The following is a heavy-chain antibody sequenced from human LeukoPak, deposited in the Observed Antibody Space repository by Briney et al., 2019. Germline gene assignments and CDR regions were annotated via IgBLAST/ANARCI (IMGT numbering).Heavy chain of an antibody. D-gene: IGHD3-10*01. V-gene: IGHV4-61*02. CDR1: GGSISSGSYY. J-gene: IGHJ6*03. CDR3: AREWVRGVIYYYYYMDV. CDR2: IYTSGST. Sequence: SETLSLTCTVSGGSISSGSYYWSWIRQPAGKGLEWIGRIYTSGSTNYNPSLKSRVTMSVDTSKNQLSLKLSSVTAADTAVYYCAREWVRGVIYYYYYMDVWGKGTTVTVSS.